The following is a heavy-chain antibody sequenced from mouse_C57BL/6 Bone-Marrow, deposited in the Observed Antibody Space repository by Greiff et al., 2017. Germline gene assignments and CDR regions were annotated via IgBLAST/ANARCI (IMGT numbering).Heavy chain of an antibody. CDR1: GYTFTSYW. CDR2: IDPSDSYT. D-gene: IGHD3-1*01. J-gene: IGHJ4*01. CDR3: ARILGYAMDY. V-gene: IGHV1-59*01. Sequence: QVQLQQPGAELVRPGTSVKLSCKASGYTFTSYWMHWVKQRPGQGLEWIGVIDPSDSYTNYNQKFKGKATLTVDTSSSTAYMQLGSLTSEDSAVYYCARILGYAMDYWGQGTSVTVSS.